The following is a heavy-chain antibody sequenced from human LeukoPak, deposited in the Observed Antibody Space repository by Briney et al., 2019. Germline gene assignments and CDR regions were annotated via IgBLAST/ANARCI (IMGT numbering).Heavy chain of an antibody. CDR1: GFTFSSYA. D-gene: IGHD6-6*01. J-gene: IGHJ6*03. CDR3: ARGVGSSPGGSYYYYYYMDV. CDR2: INHSGST. Sequence: GSLRLSCAASGFTFSSYAMSWIRQPPGKGLEWIGEINHSGSTNYNPSLKSRVTISVDTSKNQFSLKLSSVTAADTAVYYCARGVGSSPGGSYYYYYYMDVWGKGTTVTVSS. V-gene: IGHV4-34*01.